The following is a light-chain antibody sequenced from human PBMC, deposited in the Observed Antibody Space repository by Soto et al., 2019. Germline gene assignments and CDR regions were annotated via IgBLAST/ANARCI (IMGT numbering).Light chain of an antibody. Sequence: QSVLTQPPSVAGAPGQRVTISCTGSSSNIGAGYDVHWYQQLPGTAPKLLIYGNSNRPSGVPDRFSGSKSGTSASLAITGLQAEDEADYYRQSYDSSLSGYAVLGGGTQLTVL. J-gene: IGLJ7*01. V-gene: IGLV1-40*01. CDR1: SSNIGAGYD. CDR3: QSYDSSLSGYAV. CDR2: GNS.